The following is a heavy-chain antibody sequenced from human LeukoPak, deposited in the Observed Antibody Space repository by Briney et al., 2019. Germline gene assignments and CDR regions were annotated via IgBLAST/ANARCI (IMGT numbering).Heavy chain of an antibody. CDR1: GFMFSGSW. CDR2: INEDGSET. Sequence: PGGSLRLPCAASGFMFSGSWMSWVRQAPGKRLERVANINEDGSETYYADSVKGRLTISRGNAKNSLYLQMNSLRVEDTAVYYCARDRGWQQFDYWGQGTMVTVSS. CDR3: ARDRGWQQFDY. J-gene: IGHJ4*02. D-gene: IGHD5-24*01. V-gene: IGHV3-7*01.